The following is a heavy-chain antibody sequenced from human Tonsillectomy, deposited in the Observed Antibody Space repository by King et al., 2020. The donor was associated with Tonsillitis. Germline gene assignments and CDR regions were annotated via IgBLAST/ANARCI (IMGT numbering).Heavy chain of an antibody. V-gene: IGHV3-74*01. CDR1: GFTFSSYW. CDR3: ARETQAYYYYMDV. J-gene: IGHJ6*03. CDR2: INSDGSST. Sequence: VQLVESGGGLVQPGGSLRLSCAASGFTFSSYWMHWFRQAPGKGLVWVSRINSDGSSTSYADSVKGRFTISRDNAKNTLYLQMNSLRAEDTAVYYCARETQAYYYYMDVWGKGTTVTVSS.